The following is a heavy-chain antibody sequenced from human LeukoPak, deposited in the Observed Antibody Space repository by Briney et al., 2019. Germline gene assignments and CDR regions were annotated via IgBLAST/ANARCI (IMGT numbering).Heavy chain of an antibody. CDR2: SGIGGNT. CDR3: ARDIDYYDSSGPFDY. V-gene: IGHV3-23*01. J-gene: IGHJ4*02. Sequence: GGSLRLSCAASGFTFSNFGMSWVRQAPGKGLEWVSASGIGGNTYYADSVKGRFTISRDNSKNTLYLQMNSLRAEDTAVYYCARDIDYYDSSGPFDYWGQGTLLTVSS. CDR1: GFTFSNFG. D-gene: IGHD3-22*01.